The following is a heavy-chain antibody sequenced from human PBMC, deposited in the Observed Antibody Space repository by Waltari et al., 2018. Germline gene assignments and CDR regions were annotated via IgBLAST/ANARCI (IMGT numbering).Heavy chain of an antibody. CDR1: GFTFSLYR. J-gene: IGHJ4*02. CDR2: ISSNENTT. Sequence: EVQLVESGGGLVQPGVSLRLSCDASGFTFSLYRMHWVRQAPGTGRVWGSRISSNENTTTYADSVKGRFTISRDNAKNTLYLQMNSLRAEDTAVYYCARVEYSYGPYCFDSWGQGTPVTVSS. CDR3: ARVEYSYGPYCFDS. V-gene: IGHV3-74*01. D-gene: IGHD5-18*01.